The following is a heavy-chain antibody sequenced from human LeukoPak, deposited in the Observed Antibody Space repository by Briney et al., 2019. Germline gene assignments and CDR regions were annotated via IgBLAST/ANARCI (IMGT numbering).Heavy chain of an antibody. J-gene: IGHJ4*02. CDR1: GGSISSSSYY. D-gene: IGHD3-16*01. Sequence: PSETLSLTCTVSGGSISSSSYYWGWIRQPPGKGLEWIGSIYYSGSTYYNPSLKSRVTISVDTSKNQFSLKLSSVTAADTAVYYCARLWGVGSSATLDYWGQGTLVTVSS. CDR3: ARLWGVGSSATLDY. CDR2: IYYSGST. V-gene: IGHV4-39*07.